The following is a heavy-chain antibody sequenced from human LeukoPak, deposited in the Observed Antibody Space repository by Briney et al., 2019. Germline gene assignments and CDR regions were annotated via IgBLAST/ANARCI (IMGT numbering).Heavy chain of an antibody. Sequence: GGSLRLSCAASGFTFSSYSMNWVRQAPGKGLEWVSSISSSSSYIYYADSVKGRFTISRDNAKNSLYLQMNSLRAEDTAVYYCARGPDPPGYATDYWGQGTLVTVSS. V-gene: IGHV3-21*01. CDR2: ISSSSSYI. CDR1: GFTFSSYS. D-gene: IGHD1-1*01. J-gene: IGHJ4*02. CDR3: ARGPDPPGYATDY.